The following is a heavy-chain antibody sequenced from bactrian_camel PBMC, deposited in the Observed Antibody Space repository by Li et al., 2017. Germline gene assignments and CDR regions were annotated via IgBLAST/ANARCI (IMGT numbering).Heavy chain of an antibody. CDR1: GFTFSSYW. Sequence: HVQLVESGGGLVQPGGSLRLSCAASGFTFSSYWMYWVRQAPGKGLEWVSRINSGGGTTYYADSVKGRFTISRDDAKNTLYLQLNSLKTEDTAQYYCAKGVDGSGLTFSYWGQGTQVT. J-gene: IGHJ6*01. V-gene: IGHV3S1*01. CDR3: AKGVDGSGLTFSY. CDR2: INSGGGTT. D-gene: IGHD5*01.